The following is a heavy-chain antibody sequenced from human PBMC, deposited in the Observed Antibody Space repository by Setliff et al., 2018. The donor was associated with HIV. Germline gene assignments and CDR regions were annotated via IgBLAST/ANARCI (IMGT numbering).Heavy chain of an antibody. Sequence: ASVKVSCKASGYTFTNYNMHWVQQAPGNGLQWMGRIDPKNGRTIYAEKFQGRVTIIADTSIDTTYMELSSLRSEDTAIYYCAAELNIFDIWGQGTMVTVSS. CDR2: IDPKNGRT. CDR1: GYTFTNYN. J-gene: IGHJ3*02. CDR3: AAELNIFDI. V-gene: IGHV1-69-2*01.